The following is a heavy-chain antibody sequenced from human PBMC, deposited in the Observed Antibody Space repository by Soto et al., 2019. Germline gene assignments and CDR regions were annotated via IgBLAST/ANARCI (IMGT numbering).Heavy chain of an antibody. CDR1: GDSFTNYA. V-gene: IGHV1-69*01. Sequence: QVLLVQSGAEMKQPGSSVSVSCRASGDSFTNYAFTWVRQAPGQGPEWLGGIILALGTPHYSQRFQGRLTITADASSSTVYIELGSLRLDDTAVYYCGRYCTNTKCRGGYYLDLWGQGTLLTVSS. J-gene: IGHJ5*02. D-gene: IGHD2-8*01. CDR3: GRYCTNTKCRGGYYLDL. CDR2: IILALGTP.